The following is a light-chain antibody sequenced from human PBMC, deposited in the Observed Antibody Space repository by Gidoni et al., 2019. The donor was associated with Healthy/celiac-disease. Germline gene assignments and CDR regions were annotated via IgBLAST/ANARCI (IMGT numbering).Light chain of an antibody. CDR3: QQLNSYPPWT. V-gene: IGKV1-9*01. Sequence: DIQLTQSPSFLSASVGDRVTITCRASQGISSYLAWYQQKPGKAPKPLIYAASTLQSGVPSRFSGSGSGTEFTLTISSLQPEDFATYYFQQLNSYPPWTFGQGTKVEIK. CDR1: QGISSY. CDR2: AAS. J-gene: IGKJ1*01.